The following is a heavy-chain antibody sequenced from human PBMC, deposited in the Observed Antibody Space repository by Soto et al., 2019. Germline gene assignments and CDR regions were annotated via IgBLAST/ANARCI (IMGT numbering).Heavy chain of an antibody. CDR1: GFTFSSYG. V-gene: IGHV3-30*18. J-gene: IGHJ4*02. Sequence: QVQLVESGGGVVQPGRSLRLSCAASGFTFSSYGMHWVRQAPGKGLEWVAVISYDGSNKYYADSVKGRFTISRDNSKNTLYLQMNSLRAEDTAVYYCAEGQHGDPLRFDYWGQGTLVTVSS. CDR2: ISYDGSNK. D-gene: IGHD4-17*01. CDR3: AEGQHGDPLRFDY.